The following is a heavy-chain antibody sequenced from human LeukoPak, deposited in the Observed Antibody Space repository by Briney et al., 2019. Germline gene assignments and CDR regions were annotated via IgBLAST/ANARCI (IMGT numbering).Heavy chain of an antibody. V-gene: IGHV3-30*03. Sequence: GSLRLSCAASGFTVSSNYMSWVRQAPGKGLEWVAVISYDGSNKYYADSVKGRFTISRDNSKNTLYLQMNSLRAENTAVYYCATLYDSSGYAQGFDYWGQGTLVTVSS. CDR1: GFTVSSNY. J-gene: IGHJ4*02. CDR3: ATLYDSSGYAQGFDY. CDR2: ISYDGSNK. D-gene: IGHD3-22*01.